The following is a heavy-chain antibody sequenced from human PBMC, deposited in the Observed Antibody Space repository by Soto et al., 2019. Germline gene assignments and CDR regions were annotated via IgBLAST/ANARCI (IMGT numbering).Heavy chain of an antibody. CDR2: ISAYNGNT. CDR1: GYTFTSYG. J-gene: IGHJ4*02. Sequence: GASVKVSCKASGYTFTSYGISWVRQAPGQGLERMGWISAYNGNTNYAQKLQGRVTMTTDTSTSTAYMELRSLRSDDTAAYYCAHHYYDSSGYYFDYWGQGTLVTVSS. CDR3: AHHYYDSSGYYFDY. D-gene: IGHD3-22*01. V-gene: IGHV1-18*01.